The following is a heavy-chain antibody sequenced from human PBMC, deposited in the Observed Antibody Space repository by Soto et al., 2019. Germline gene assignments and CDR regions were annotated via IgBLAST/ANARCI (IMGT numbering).Heavy chain of an antibody. Sequence: GGSLRLSCAASGFTFDDYAMHWVRQAPGKGLEWVSGISWNSGSIGYADSVKGRFTISRDNAKNSLYLQMNSLRAEDTALYYCAKDLYSSSTGSYFFDYWGQGTLVTVSS. V-gene: IGHV3-9*01. CDR1: GFTFDDYA. J-gene: IGHJ4*02. CDR3: AKDLYSSSTGSYFFDY. D-gene: IGHD6-6*01. CDR2: ISWNSGSI.